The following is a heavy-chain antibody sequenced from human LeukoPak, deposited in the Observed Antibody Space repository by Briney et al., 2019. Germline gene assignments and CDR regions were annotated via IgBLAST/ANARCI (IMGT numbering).Heavy chain of an antibody. Sequence: PSETLSLTCAVYGGSFSGYYWSWIRQPPGKGLEWIGEINHSGSTNYNPSLKSRVTISVDTSKNQFSLKLSSVTAADTAVYYCARGYVTGTTDYRGQGTLVTVSS. CDR2: INHSGST. V-gene: IGHV4-34*01. J-gene: IGHJ4*02. D-gene: IGHD1-7*01. CDR3: ARGYVTGTTDY. CDR1: GGSFSGYY.